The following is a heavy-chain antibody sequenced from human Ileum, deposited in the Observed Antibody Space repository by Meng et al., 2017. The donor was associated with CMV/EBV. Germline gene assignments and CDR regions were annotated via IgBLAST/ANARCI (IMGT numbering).Heavy chain of an antibody. V-gene: IGHV4-4*02. CDR2: LHHIGTT. Sequence: LTCAVSGGSFSNNNWWSWVRQPTGEGLEWIGELHHIGTTTYNPSLKSRVAISLDEYKTEFSLKVTSVTAADTAVYYCAKNGYYSLDSWSQGTLVTVSS. D-gene: IGHD3-22*01. CDR3: AKNGYYSLDS. J-gene: IGHJ5*01. CDR1: GGSFSNNNW.